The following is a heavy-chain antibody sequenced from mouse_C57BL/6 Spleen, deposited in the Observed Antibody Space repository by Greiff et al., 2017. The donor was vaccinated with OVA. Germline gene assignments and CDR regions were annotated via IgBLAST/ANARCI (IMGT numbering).Heavy chain of an antibody. CDR3: ARGIYYDY. CDR1: GYSITSGYY. J-gene: IGHJ2*01. V-gene: IGHV3-6*01. Sequence: EVKLVESGPGLVKPSQSLSLTCSVTGYSITSGYYWNWIRQFPGNKLEWMGYISYDGSNNYNPSLKNRISITRDTSKNQFFLKLNSVTTEVTATYYCARGIYYDYWGQGTTLTVSS. CDR2: ISYDGSN.